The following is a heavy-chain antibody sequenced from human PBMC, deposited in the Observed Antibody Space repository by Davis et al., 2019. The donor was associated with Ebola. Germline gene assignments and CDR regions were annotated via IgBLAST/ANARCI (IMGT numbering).Heavy chain of an antibody. V-gene: IGHV4-34*01. CDR3: ARDRGTGVYYDRLDY. Sequence: MPSETLSLTCADYGGSFSGYYWSWIRQPPGKGLEWIGEINHSGSTSYNPSLKSRVTISVDTSKNQFSLKLSSVTAADTAVYYCARDRGTGVYYDRLDYWGQGTLVTVSS. D-gene: IGHD3-22*01. CDR1: GGSFSGYY. J-gene: IGHJ4*02. CDR2: INHSGST.